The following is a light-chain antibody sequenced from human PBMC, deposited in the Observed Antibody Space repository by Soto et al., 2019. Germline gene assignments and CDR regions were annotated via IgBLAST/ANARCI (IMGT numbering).Light chain of an antibody. CDR3: SSYTSSSTLV. CDR2: EVS. CDR1: SSDVGGYNY. V-gene: IGLV2-14*01. J-gene: IGLJ1*01. Sequence: QSALTQPPSASGSPGQSVTISCTGTSSDVGGYNYVSWYQQHPGKAPKLMIYEVSNRPSGVSNRFSGSKSGNTASLTISGLQAEDEADYYCSSYTSSSTLVFGTGTK.